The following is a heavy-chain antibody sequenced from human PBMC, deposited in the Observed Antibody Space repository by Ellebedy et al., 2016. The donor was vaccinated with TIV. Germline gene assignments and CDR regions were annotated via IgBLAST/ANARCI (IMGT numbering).Heavy chain of an antibody. Sequence: GGSLRLSCAASGFSFSTYSMNWVRQAPGKGLEWVANINQDGSEKHYVDSVEGRFTISRANAKKSLYLQMISLRAEDTAVYYCASDGSYGDFLSPTHAFENWGQGTMVIVSS. CDR2: INQDGSEK. D-gene: IGHD4-17*01. CDR3: ASDGSYGDFLSPTHAFEN. CDR1: GFSFSTYS. V-gene: IGHV3-7*01. J-gene: IGHJ3*02.